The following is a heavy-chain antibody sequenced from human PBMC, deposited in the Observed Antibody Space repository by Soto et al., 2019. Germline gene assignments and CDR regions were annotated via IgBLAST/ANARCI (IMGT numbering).Heavy chain of an antibody. V-gene: IGHV5-10-1*01. CDR1: GYSFTSYW. CDR3: VRHGVRGSQDPYFDY. Sequence: PGESLKISCKGSGYSFTSYWISWVRQMPGKGLEWMGRIDPSDSYTNYSPSFQGHVTISAVKSISTAYLQWSSLKASDTAMYYCVRHGVRGSQDPYFDYWGQGTLVTVSS. J-gene: IGHJ4*02. CDR2: IDPSDSYT. D-gene: IGHD1-26*01.